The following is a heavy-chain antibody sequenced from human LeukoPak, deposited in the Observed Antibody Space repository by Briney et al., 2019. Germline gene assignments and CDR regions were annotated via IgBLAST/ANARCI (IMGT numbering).Heavy chain of an antibody. Sequence: PSENLSLTCTVSGASISIYYWSWIRQPPGKGLEYIGYSFYSGSTNYNPSLKSRVTISVDTSKSQFSLRLTSVTAADTAMYYCAASTTIFGVVLHYWGQGTLVTVSS. CDR2: SFYSGST. V-gene: IGHV4-59*01. CDR1: GASISIYY. CDR3: AASTTIFGVVLHY. D-gene: IGHD3-3*01. J-gene: IGHJ4*02.